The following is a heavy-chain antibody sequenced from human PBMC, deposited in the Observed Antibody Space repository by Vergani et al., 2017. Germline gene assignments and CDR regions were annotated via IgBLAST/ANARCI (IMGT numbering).Heavy chain of an antibody. CDR3: AKDYNIMGALHY. V-gene: IGHV3-23*04. D-gene: IGHD5-12*01. CDR1: GFRVTTYY. J-gene: IGHJ4*02. CDR2: ITYNGGRT. Sequence: EVQLVESGGGLAQPGGSLRVSCSASGFRVTTYYMSWVRQAPGKVLEWVSTITYNGGRTYYADSVTGRFTISRDNSKNTLFLKMKTLRAEDTGVYYCAKDYNIMGALHYWGQGTLVAVSS.